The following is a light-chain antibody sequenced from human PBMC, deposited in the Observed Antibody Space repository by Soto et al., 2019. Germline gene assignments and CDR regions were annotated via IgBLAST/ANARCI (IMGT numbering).Light chain of an antibody. Sequence: EVGMTQSPATLSVSPGGRATLSCRASQSIRDTLAWYQQKPGQAPRLLIYGASSRATGVPDRFSGSGSGTDFTLTISRLEPEDFAVYYCQQYGTSPRTFAQGTKVAIK. CDR1: QSIRDT. CDR3: QQYGTSPRT. V-gene: IGKV3-20*01. J-gene: IGKJ1*01. CDR2: GAS.